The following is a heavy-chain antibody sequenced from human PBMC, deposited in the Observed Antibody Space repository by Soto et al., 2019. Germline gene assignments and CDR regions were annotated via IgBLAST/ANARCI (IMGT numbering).Heavy chain of an antibody. CDR3: ARAGGRFGEHIPYNKHNWFDP. V-gene: IGHV1-3*01. J-gene: IGHJ5*02. CDR1: GYTFTSYA. Sequence: GASVKVSGKASGYTFTSYAMHWVRQAPGQRLEWMGWINAGNGNTKYSQKFQGRVTITRDTSASTAYMELSSLRSEDTAVYYCARAGGRFGEHIPYNKHNWFDPWGQGTLVTVSS. CDR2: INAGNGNT. D-gene: IGHD3-10*01.